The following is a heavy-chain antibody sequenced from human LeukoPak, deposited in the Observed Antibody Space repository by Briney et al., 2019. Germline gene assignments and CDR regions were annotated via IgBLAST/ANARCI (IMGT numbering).Heavy chain of an antibody. CDR3: AKGYDYRSGAGSFDY. Sequence: PGGSLRLSCAASGFTFSSYAMSWVRQAPGKGLEWVATISGSGGSTFYADSVKGRFTISRDNSKNTLNLQMNGLRADDTAVYYCAKGYDYRSGAGSFDYWGQGTLVTVSS. V-gene: IGHV3-23*01. J-gene: IGHJ4*02. CDR2: ISGSGGST. CDR1: GFTFSSYA. D-gene: IGHD3-10*01.